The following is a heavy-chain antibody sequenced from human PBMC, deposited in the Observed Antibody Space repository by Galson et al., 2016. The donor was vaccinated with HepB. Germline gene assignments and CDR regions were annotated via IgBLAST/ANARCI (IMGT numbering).Heavy chain of an antibody. CDR2: T. Sequence: TDYAHKFQGRVTMTTDTSTNTAYMDLRSLRSDDTAVYYCARSDGEIWGQGTLVTVSS. J-gene: IGHJ3*02. V-gene: IGHV1-18*01. D-gene: IGHD5-24*01. CDR3: ARSDGEI.